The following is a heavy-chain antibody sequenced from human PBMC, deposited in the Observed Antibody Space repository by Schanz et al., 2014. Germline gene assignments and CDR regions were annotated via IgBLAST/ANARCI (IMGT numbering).Heavy chain of an antibody. CDR3: ARANYRRKINFDY. D-gene: IGHD3-10*01. V-gene: IGHV3-11*04. J-gene: IGHJ4*02. Sequence: VQLVESGGGLVKPGGSLRLSCAASGFTFSDHYMDWVRQAPGKGLEWVSALSGSGGSTYYADSVKGRFTVSRDNARNSLYLHMNTLGAEDTAVYYCARANYRRKINFDYWGRGTLVTVSS. CDR1: GFTFSDHY. CDR2: LSGSGGST.